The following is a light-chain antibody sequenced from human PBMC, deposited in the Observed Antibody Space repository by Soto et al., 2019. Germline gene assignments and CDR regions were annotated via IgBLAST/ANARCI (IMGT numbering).Light chain of an antibody. CDR1: QSVGRNY. Sequence: ENVLTQSPGTLSLSPGERATLSCRASQSVGRNYIAWFQQKPGQAPRLLMHTASVRATGIPDRFSGSGSGTDFTLTSSRLEPEDFAVFYFQQYAASPLTCGGGTKVEI. CDR3: QQYAASPLT. CDR2: TAS. V-gene: IGKV3-20*01. J-gene: IGKJ4*01.